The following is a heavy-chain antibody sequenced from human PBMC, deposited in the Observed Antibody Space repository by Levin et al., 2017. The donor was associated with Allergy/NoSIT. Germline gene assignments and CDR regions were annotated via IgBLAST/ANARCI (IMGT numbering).Heavy chain of an antibody. CDR1: GFTFSSYA. V-gene: IGHV3-30*04. J-gene: IGHJ4*02. Sequence: GESLKISCAASGFTFSSYAMHWVRQAPGKGLEWVAVISYDGSNKYYADSVKGRFTISRDNSKNTLYLQMNSLRAEDTAVYYCARAVYSSSPSDYWGQGTLVTVSS. CDR2: ISYDGSNK. D-gene: IGHD6-6*01. CDR3: ARAVYSSSPSDY.